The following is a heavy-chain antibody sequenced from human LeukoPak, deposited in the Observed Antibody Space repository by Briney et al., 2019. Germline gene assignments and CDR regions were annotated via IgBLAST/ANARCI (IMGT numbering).Heavy chain of an antibody. Sequence: GGSLRLSCAASGFTFSTNYMNWVRQAPGKGLEWVSIIFSGGSTYYADSVKGRFTISRDSSKNTVYLQMNNVRAEDTAAYYCTRSRAFDIWGQGTMVTVFS. J-gene: IGHJ3*02. V-gene: IGHV3-53*01. CDR1: GFTFSTNY. CDR3: TRSRAFDI. CDR2: IFSGGST.